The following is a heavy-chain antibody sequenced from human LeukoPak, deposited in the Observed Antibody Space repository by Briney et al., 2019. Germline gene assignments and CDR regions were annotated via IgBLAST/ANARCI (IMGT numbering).Heavy chain of an antibody. CDR2: ISYDGSNK. Sequence: PGGSLRLSCAASGFTFSSYGMHWVRQAPGKGLEWVAVISYDGSNKYYADSVKGRFTISRDNSKNALYLQMNSLRAEDTAVYYCAKEQGITIFDYWGQGTLVTVSS. J-gene: IGHJ4*02. CDR3: AKEQGITIFDY. D-gene: IGHD3-3*01. V-gene: IGHV3-30*18. CDR1: GFTFSSYG.